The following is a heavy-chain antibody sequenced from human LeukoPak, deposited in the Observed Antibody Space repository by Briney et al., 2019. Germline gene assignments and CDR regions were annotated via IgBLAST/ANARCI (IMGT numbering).Heavy chain of an antibody. CDR1: GYIFTHYW. CDR2: IYRADSHT. D-gene: IGHD3-10*01. J-gene: IGHJ4*02. V-gene: IGHV5-51*01. CDR3: ARQSRDGSKTRGYYFDY. Sequence: GESLKISCQVSGYIFTHYWIGWVRLMPGKGLESMGIIYRADSHTTYSPPFQGQVSISADKSISTVYLQWSSLKPSDTAIYYCARQSRDGSKTRGYYFDYWGQGTLVTVSS.